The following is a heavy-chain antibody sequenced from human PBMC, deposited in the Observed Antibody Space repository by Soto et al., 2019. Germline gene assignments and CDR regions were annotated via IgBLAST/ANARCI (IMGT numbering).Heavy chain of an antibody. J-gene: IGHJ4*02. CDR3: AKLPVVLALGFDY. CDR1: GFTFSNYV. V-gene: IGHV3-23*01. Sequence: EVHLLDSGGGLVQPGGSLRLSCAASGFTFSNYVMSWVRQAPGKGLEWVSSISGSGDNTYYADPVKGRFTISRDNSKNTLFLQMNSLRAEDTAVYYCAKLPVVLALGFDYWGQGTLVTVSS. D-gene: IGHD2-15*01. CDR2: ISGSGDNT.